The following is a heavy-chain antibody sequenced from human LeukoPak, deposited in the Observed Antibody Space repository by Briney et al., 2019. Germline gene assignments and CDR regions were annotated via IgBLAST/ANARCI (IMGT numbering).Heavy chain of an antibody. CDR3: ARETYYYASGSYYPPVSFDY. D-gene: IGHD3-10*01. CDR2: INSDGSST. V-gene: IGHV3-74*01. Sequence: GGSLRLSCAASGFTFSSYWMHWVRQAPGKGLVWVSRINSDGSSTSYADSVKGRFTISRDNAKNTLYLQMNSLRAEDTAVYYCARETYYYASGSYYPPVSFDYWGQGTLVTVSS. J-gene: IGHJ4*02. CDR1: GFTFSSYW.